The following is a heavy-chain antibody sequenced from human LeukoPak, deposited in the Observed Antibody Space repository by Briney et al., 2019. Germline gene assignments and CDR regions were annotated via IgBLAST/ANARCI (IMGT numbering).Heavy chain of an antibody. CDR3: ARVLWSGYFIDP. Sequence: SETLSLTCAVYGGSFSGYYWSWIRQPPGKGLEWIGEINHSGSTNYNPSLKSRVTISVDTSKNQFSLKLSSVTAADTAVYYWARVLWSGYFIDPWGQGTLVTVSS. CDR2: INHSGST. CDR1: GGSFSGYY. V-gene: IGHV4-34*01. J-gene: IGHJ5*02. D-gene: IGHD3-3*01.